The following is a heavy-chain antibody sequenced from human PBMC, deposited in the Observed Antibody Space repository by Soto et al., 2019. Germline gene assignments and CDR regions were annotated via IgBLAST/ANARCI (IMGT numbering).Heavy chain of an antibody. V-gene: IGHV3-30*18. D-gene: IGHD1-26*01. J-gene: IGHJ5*02. CDR2: ISYDGSNK. CDR1: GFTFSSYG. Sequence: PGGSLRLSCAASGFTFSSYGMHWVRQAPGKGLEWVAVISYDGSNKYYADSVKGRFTISRDNSKSTVYPELNNLSAEDTAVYHCAKNQGVELVPLATVDWFDPWGQGSVVTVSS. CDR3: AKNQGVELVPLATVDWFDP.